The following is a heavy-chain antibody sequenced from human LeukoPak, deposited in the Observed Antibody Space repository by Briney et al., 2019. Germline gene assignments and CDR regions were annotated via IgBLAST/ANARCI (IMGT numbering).Heavy chain of an antibody. V-gene: IGHV4-59*01. J-gene: IGHJ5*02. D-gene: IGHD4-17*01. Sequence: SETLSLTCTVSGGSISSYYWSWIRQPPGKGLEWIGYIYYSGSANYNPSLKSRVTISVDTSKNQFSLKLSSVTAADTAVYYCARNGRMTTMWWLDPWGQGTLVTVSS. CDR3: ARNGRMTTMWWLDP. CDR2: IYYSGSA. CDR1: GGSISSYY.